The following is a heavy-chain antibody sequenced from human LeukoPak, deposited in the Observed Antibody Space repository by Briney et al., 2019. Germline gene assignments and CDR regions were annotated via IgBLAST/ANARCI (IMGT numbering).Heavy chain of an antibody. CDR2: IYYSGST. D-gene: IGHD2-2*01. J-gene: IGHJ6*03. V-gene: IGHV4-39*01. CDR1: GGSISSSSYY. Sequence: KTSETLSFTCTVSGGSISSSSYYCGWIRQPPGKGLEWIGSIYYSGSTYYNPSLKSRVTISVDTSKNQFSLKLSSVTAADTAVYYYASHGVGCSSTSCYLRYYYYYYMDVWGKGTTVTVSS. CDR3: ASHGVGCSSTSCYLRYYYYYYMDV.